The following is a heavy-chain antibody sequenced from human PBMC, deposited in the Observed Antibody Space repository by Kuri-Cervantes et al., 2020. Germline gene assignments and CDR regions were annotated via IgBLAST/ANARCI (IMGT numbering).Heavy chain of an antibody. J-gene: IGHJ3*02. CDR2: IKCDGSEK. Sequence: GGSLRLSCAASGFTFSSSWMHWVCQAPEKGLEYVADIKCDGSEKCYVDSVKGRFTISRDNSKNTLYLQMNSLRAEDTAVYYCAKGPQAYYGSGSYYNDDAFDIWGQGTMVTVSS. D-gene: IGHD3-10*01. V-gene: IGHV3-52*01. CDR1: GFTFSSSW. CDR3: AKGPQAYYGSGSYYNDDAFDI.